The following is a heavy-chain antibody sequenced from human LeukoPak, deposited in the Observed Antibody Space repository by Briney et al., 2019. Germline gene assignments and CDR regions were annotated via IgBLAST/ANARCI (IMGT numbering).Heavy chain of an antibody. CDR2: IYYSGST. J-gene: IGHJ3*02. D-gene: IGHD1-26*01. V-gene: IGHV4-39*01. Sequence: SETLSLTCTVSGGSISSNKYYWGWIRQPPGKGLEWIGSIYYSGSTYYNPSLKSRVTISVDTSKNQFSLKLSSVTAADTAVYYCATPYSGGYHGLNIWGQGTMVTVSS. CDR3: ATPYSGGYHGLNI. CDR1: GGSISSNKYY.